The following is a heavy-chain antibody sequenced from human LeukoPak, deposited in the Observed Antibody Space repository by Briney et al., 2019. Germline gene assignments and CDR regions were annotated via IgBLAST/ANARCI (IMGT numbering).Heavy chain of an antibody. CDR3: ARNDSSAYDY. V-gene: IGHV1-18*01. CDR1: GYTFTNYG. J-gene: IGHJ4*02. CDR2: ISDYNGYA. Sequence: GASVKVSCTASGYTFTNYGISWVRQAPGQGLERMGWISDYNGYAKYAQNVQGRVTMTTDTSTSTAYMDLRSLRSDDTAVYYCARNDSSAYDYWGQGTLVTVSS. D-gene: IGHD2-15*01.